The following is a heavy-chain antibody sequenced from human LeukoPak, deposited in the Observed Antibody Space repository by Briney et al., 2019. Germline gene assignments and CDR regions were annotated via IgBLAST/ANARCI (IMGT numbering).Heavy chain of an antibody. CDR2: ISRSGGNT. J-gene: IGHJ3*02. V-gene: IGHV3-23*01. D-gene: IGHD4-23*01. Sequence: GGSLRLSCGASAFTFINYAVTWVRQALGKGLEWVSSISRSGGNTYYVDSVKGRFTISRDTSTNTLYLQMSSLRVEDTALYYCAQLLGPVVAIGFDIRGQGTLVTVSS. CDR1: AFTFINYA. CDR3: AQLLGPVVAIGFDI.